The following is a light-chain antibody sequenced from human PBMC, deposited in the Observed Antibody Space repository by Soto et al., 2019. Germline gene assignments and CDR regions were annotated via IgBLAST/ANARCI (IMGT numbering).Light chain of an antibody. J-gene: IGKJ1*01. CDR2: KAS. CDR1: QSISSW. V-gene: IGKV1-5*03. CDR3: QQYKEYST. Sequence: DIQMTQSPSTLSASVGDRVTITCRASQSISSWLAWYQQKPGKAPNLLIHKASTLESGVPSRFSGSGSGTEFTLTISNLQPDDFATYYCQQYKEYSTFGQGTKVEIK.